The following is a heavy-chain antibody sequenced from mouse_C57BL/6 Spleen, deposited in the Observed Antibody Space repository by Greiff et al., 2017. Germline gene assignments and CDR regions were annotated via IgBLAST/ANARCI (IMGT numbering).Heavy chain of an antibody. Sequence: QVQLQQSGPELVKPGASVKISCKASGYAFSSSWMNWVKQRPGKGLEWIGRIYPGDGDTNYNGKFKGKATLTADKSSSTAYMQLSSLTSEDSAVYCCASPYSNYDYAMDYWGQGTSVTVSS. J-gene: IGHJ4*01. CDR2: IYPGDGDT. V-gene: IGHV1-82*01. CDR3: ASPYSNYDYAMDY. D-gene: IGHD2-5*01. CDR1: GYAFSSSW.